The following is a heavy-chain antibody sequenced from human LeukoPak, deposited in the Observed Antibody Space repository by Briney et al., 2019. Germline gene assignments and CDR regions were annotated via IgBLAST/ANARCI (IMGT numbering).Heavy chain of an antibody. V-gene: IGHV3-7*05. D-gene: IGHD6-19*01. J-gene: IGHJ4*02. CDR1: GFTFSSYW. Sequence: GGSLRLSCIASGFTFSSYWMSWVRQAPGGGLEWAANIKEDGSEKYYVDSVKGRFTISRDNAKISLYLQMNSLRAEDTAVYYCASQFWWAAVAGTTLDYWGQGTLVTVSS. CDR2: IKEDGSEK. CDR3: ASQFWWAAVAGTTLDY.